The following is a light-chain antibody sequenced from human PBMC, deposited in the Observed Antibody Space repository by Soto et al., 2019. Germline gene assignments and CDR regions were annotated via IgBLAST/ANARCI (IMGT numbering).Light chain of an antibody. CDR2: GAS. CDR3: QLYTRRLCT. J-gene: IGKJ1*01. V-gene: IGKV3-15*01. Sequence: SPGEGATLSCRASQSVSSKLAWYQQKPGQAPRLLIYGASTRATGIPARFSGSGSGTEFTLIISILHSEDSAAYYLQLYTRRLCTIAQGTKVDIK. CDR1: QSVSSK.